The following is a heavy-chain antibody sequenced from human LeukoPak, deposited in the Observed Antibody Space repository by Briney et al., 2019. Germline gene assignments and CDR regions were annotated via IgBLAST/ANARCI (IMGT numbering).Heavy chain of an antibody. CDR2: INHSGST. J-gene: IGHJ5*02. CDR3: ARDLAIMPYNWFDP. V-gene: IGHV4-34*01. D-gene: IGHD2-2*01. CDR1: GGSFSGYY. Sequence: SETLSLTCAVYGGSFSGYYWSWIRQPPGKGLEWIGEINHSGSTNYNPSLKSRVTISVEKSKNQSSLKLSSVTAADTVVYYCARDLAIMPYNWFDPWGQGTLVTVSS.